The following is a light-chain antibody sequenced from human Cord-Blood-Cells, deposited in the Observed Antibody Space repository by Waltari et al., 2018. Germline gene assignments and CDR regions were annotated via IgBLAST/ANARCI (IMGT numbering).Light chain of an antibody. Sequence: NFMLPQPHPGSLSSDNTVTIYCTSSTRRHATNYTQLYQQRPGSAPTTGIYEDNQRPSGVPDRFSGSIDSSSNSASLTISGLKTEDEADYYCQSYDSSNWVCGGGTKLTVL. CDR1: TRRHATNY. CDR3: QSYDSSNWV. CDR2: EDN. V-gene: IGLV6-57*02. J-gene: IGLJ3*02.